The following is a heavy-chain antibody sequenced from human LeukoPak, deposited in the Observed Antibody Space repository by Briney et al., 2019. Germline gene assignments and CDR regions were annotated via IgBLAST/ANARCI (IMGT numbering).Heavy chain of an antibody. D-gene: IGHD4-17*01. CDR1: GGAISSSRRY. V-gene: IGHV4-39*01. Sequence: SETLSLTCTVSGGAISSSRRYWGWMRQPPGKGLEWIGSIYHSGSTVYNSSLKSRVVISVDTSRNQFFLKLSSVTDSDTAVYYCARNTTVTDWYFDLWGSGTLVTVSS. J-gene: IGHJ2*01. CDR2: IYHSGST. CDR3: ARNTTVTDWYFDL.